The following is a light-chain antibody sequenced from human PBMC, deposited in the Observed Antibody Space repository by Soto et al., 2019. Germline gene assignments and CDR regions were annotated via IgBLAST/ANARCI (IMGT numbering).Light chain of an antibody. V-gene: IGKV3-15*01. Sequence: EIVMTQSPVTLSVSPGERATLPCRASQSVSSNLAWYQQKPGQAPRILIYGASTRATGIPARFSGSGSGTEFTLTISRLQSEDFAVYYCQQYNKWPVTFGGGTKVEIK. CDR3: QQYNKWPVT. J-gene: IGKJ4*01. CDR2: GAS. CDR1: QSVSSN.